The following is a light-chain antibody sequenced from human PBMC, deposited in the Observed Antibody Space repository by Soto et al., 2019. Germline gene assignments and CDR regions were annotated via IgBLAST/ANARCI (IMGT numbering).Light chain of an antibody. CDR3: SSYTTSTTQV. V-gene: IGLV2-14*01. CDR1: SSDVGSYNY. Sequence: QSALTQPASVSGSPGQSITISCTGTSSDVGSYNYVSWYQQHPGKAPKLMIYEVRNRPSGVSDRFSGSKSGKTASLTIFGLQAEDEADYYCSSYTTSTTQVFGGGTLLPS. CDR2: EVR. J-gene: IGLJ2*01.